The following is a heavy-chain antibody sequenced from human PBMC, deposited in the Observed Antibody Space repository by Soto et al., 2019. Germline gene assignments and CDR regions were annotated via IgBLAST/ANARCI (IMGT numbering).Heavy chain of an antibody. Sequence: SVKVSCKASGGTFSSYAISWVRQAPGQGLEWMGGIIPIFGTANYAQKFQGRVTITADKSTSTAYMELSSLRSEDTAVYYCARDVFITLVRGEFSYYYGMGVWG. CDR3: ARDVFITLVRGEFSYYYGMGV. CDR2: IIPIFGTA. CDR1: GGTFSSYA. J-gene: IGHJ6*02. D-gene: IGHD3-10*01. V-gene: IGHV1-69*06.